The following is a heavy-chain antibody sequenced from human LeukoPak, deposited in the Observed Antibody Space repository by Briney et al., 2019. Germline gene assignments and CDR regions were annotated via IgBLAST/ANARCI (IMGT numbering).Heavy chain of an antibody. Sequence: SETLSLTCAVYGGSFSGYYWSWIRQPPGKGLEWIGEINHSGSTDYNPSLKSRVTISVDTSKNQFSLKLSSVTAADTAVYYCARGGPLVRGVIRYYYYMDVWGKGTTVTISS. V-gene: IGHV4-34*01. J-gene: IGHJ6*03. D-gene: IGHD3-10*01. CDR2: INHSGST. CDR1: GGSFSGYY. CDR3: ARGGPLVRGVIRYYYYMDV.